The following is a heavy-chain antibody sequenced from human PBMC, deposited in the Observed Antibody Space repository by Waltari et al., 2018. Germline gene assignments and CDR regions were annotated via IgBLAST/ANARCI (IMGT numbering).Heavy chain of an antibody. CDR2: INPSGGST. CDR3: ARDSGGDCGGDCYSGNY. Sequence: QVQLVQSGAEVKKPGASVKVSCKASGYTFTSYYMHWVRQATGQGLEWMGIINPSGGSTSYAQKFQGRVTMTRDTSTSTVYMELSSLRSEDTAVYYCARDSGGDCGGDCYSGNYWGQGTLVTVSS. D-gene: IGHD2-21*01. J-gene: IGHJ4*02. CDR1: GYTFTSYY. V-gene: IGHV1-46*01.